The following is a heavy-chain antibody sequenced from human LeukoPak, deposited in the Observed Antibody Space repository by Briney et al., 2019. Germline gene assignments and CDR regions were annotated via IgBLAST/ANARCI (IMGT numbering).Heavy chain of an antibody. CDR2: INPSGGST. Sequence: ASVKVSCKASGYTFTAYYMHWVRQAPGQGLEWLGIINPSGGSTSYAQKFQGRVTMTRDMSTSTVYMELSSLRSEDTAVYYCARDQDDSSGYYALGYWGQGTLVTVSS. CDR3: ARDQDDSSGYYALGY. CDR1: GYTFTAYY. D-gene: IGHD3-22*01. J-gene: IGHJ4*02. V-gene: IGHV1-46*01.